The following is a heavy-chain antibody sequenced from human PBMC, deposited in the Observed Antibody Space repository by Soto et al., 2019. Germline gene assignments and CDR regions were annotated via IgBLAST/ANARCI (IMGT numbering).Heavy chain of an antibody. CDR3: AHSYSYGNYYYYGMDV. J-gene: IGHJ6*02. CDR2: IYWDDDK. D-gene: IGHD5-18*01. Sequence: QITLKESGPTLVKPTQPLTLTCTFSGFSLSTSGVGVGWIRQPPGKALEWLALIYWDDDKRYSPSLKSRLTITKDTSKNQVVLTMTNMDPVDTATYYCAHSYSYGNYYYYGMDVWGQGTTVTVSS. V-gene: IGHV2-5*02. CDR1: GFSLSTSGVG.